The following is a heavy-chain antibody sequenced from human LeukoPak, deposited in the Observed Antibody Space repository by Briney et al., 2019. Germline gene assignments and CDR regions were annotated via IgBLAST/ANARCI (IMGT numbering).Heavy chain of an antibody. D-gene: IGHD3-9*01. CDR2: ISAYNGNT. V-gene: IGHV1-18*04. CDR3: ARDGKLRYFDWSQSHYYYGMDA. J-gene: IGHJ6*04. Sequence: ASVKVSCKASGYTFTSYGISWVRQAPGQGLEWMGWISAYNGNTNYAQKLQGRVTMTTDTSTSTAYMELRRLRSDDTAVYYCARDGKLRYFDWSQSHYYYGMDAWGKGTTVTVSS. CDR1: GYTFTSYG.